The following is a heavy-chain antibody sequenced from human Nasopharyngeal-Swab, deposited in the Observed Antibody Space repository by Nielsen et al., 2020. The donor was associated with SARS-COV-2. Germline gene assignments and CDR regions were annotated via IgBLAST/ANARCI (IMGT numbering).Heavy chain of an antibody. D-gene: IGHD6-13*01. J-gene: IGHJ5*02. V-gene: IGHV1-3*01. CDR3: ARDLWSSSSWYALELTRGIDP. CDR2: INAGNGNT. Sequence: WVRQAPGQRLEWMGRINAGNGNTKYSQKFQGRVTITRDTSASTAYMELSSLRSEDTAVYYCARDLWSSSSWYALELTRGIDPWGQGTLVTVSS.